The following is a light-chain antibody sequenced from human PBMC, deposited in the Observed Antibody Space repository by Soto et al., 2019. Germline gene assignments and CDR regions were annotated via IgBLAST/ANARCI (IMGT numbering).Light chain of an antibody. Sequence: EIVMTQSPATLSVSPGERATLSCRASQSVSSNLAWYQQKPGQAPRLLIYGASTRATGIPARFSGSGSGTEFTLTISSLQSEDCAVYYCQQYNNWPLYTFGQGTQLEIK. CDR3: QQYNNWPLYT. V-gene: IGKV3-15*01. J-gene: IGKJ2*01. CDR2: GAS. CDR1: QSVSSN.